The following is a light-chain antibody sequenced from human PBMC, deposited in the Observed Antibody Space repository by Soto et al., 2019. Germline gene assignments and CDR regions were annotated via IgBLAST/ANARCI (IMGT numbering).Light chain of an antibody. CDR2: EAS. CDR1: QSVSSTY. Sequence: VLTQFPAALSLSPGEGATLSCSSSQSVSSTYLTWYQQKPGQAPRLLIYEASRRATGIPDRFSGSGSGTNFTLTISRLEPEDFAVYYCQQFGSSPETFGQGTKVDI. J-gene: IGKJ1*01. CDR3: QQFGSSPET. V-gene: IGKV3-20*01.